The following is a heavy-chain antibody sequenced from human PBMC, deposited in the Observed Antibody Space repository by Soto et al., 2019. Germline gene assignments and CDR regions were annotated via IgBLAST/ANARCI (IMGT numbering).Heavy chain of an antibody. CDR3: ARLYYYETRQYFDY. V-gene: IGHV4-59*01. CDR2: IHSSGTT. J-gene: IGHJ4*02. CDR1: GASISVYY. D-gene: IGHD3-22*01. Sequence: SETLSLTCAVSGASISVYYWNWIRQSPGKGLEWIGYIHSSGTTNYNPSLKSRVTISLDTSKNQFSVRLSSVTAADTAVYYCARLYYYETRQYFDYWGQGALVTVS.